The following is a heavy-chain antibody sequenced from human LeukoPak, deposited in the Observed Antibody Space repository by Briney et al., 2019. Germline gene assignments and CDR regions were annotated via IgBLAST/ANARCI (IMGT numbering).Heavy chain of an antibody. Sequence: GGSLRLSCAASGFTFSSYGMSWVRQAPGKGLEWVSAISGSGGSTYYADSVKGRFTISRDNSKNTLYLQMNSLRAEDTAVYYCAKPHRAYYYMDVWGKGTTVTISS. CDR2: ISGSGGST. CDR1: GFTFSSYG. CDR3: AKPHRAYYYMDV. V-gene: IGHV3-23*01. J-gene: IGHJ6*03.